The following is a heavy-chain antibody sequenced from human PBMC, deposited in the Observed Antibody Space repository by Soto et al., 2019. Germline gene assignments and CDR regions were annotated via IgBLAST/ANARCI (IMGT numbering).Heavy chain of an antibody. CDR3: ARGRIVGATSAWVT. CDR2: FSAYNDNT. V-gene: IGHV1-18*01. CDR1: GYTFTSYG. Sequence: QVQLVQSGAEVKKPGASVKVSCKASGYTFTSYGISWVRQAPGQGLEWMGWFSAYNDNTNYAQKLQGRVTMTTDTSTSTAYMELRSLTSDATAVYYCARGRIVGATSAWVTWGQGTLVTVSS. D-gene: IGHD1-26*01. J-gene: IGHJ5*02.